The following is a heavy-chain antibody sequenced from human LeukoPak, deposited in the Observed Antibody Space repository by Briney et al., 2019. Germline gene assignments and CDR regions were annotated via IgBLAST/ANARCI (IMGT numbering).Heavy chain of an antibody. D-gene: IGHD1-26*01. CDR1: GFTFRNAW. J-gene: IGHJ5*01. CDR3: SIDRGARDS. Sequence: PGGSLRLSCAASGFTFRNAWMSWVRQAPGEGLEWVGRIKSKTDGGTADYAAPGKGRYTISRDDSKITLYLQMNSLKTEDTAMYYCSIDRGARDSWGQGTLVTVSS. V-gene: IGHV3-15*01. CDR2: IKSKTDGGTA.